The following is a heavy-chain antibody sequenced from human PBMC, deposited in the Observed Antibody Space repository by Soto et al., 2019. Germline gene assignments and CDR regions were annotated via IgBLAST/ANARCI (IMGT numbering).Heavy chain of an antibody. CDR2: IYYSGST. D-gene: IGHD3-3*01. Sequence: SETLSLTCTVSGGSISSYYWSWIRQPPGKGLEWIGYIYYSGSTNYNPCLKSRVTISVDTSKNQFSLKLSSVTAADTAVYYCARAYDFWSGPPDYYMDVWGKGTTVTVSS. CDR3: ARAYDFWSGPPDYYMDV. J-gene: IGHJ6*03. CDR1: GGSISSYY. V-gene: IGHV4-59*08.